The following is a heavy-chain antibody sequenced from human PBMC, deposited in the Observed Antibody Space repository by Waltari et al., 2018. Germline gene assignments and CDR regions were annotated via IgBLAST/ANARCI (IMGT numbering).Heavy chain of an antibody. CDR1: GGTFRSYA. J-gene: IGHJ6*02. V-gene: IGHV1-69*01. CDR2: IIPIFGTA. D-gene: IGHD6-19*01. CDR3: ARISSGWSLYYYYYGMDV. Sequence: QVQLVQSGAEVKKPGSSVKVSCKASGGTFRSYAIRWVRQPPGQGLEWMGGIIPIFGTANYAQKFQGRVTITADESTSTAYMELSSLRSEDTAVYYCARISSGWSLYYYYYGMDVWGQGTTVTVSS.